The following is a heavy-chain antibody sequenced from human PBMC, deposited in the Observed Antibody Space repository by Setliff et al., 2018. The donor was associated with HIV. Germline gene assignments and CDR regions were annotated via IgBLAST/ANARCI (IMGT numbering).Heavy chain of an antibody. CDR2: ISYTGIT. J-gene: IGHJ4*02. CDR3: ARLIHTGLLYFDF. V-gene: IGHV4-39*07. CDR1: GGSISRGSYS. Sequence: NPSETLSLTCTVSGGSISRGSYSWGWIRQPPGKGLEWIGSISYTGITNYNPSVESRVTMSLDTSRDQFSLNLRSVTAADTAVYFCARLIHTGLLYFDFWGLGTLVTVSS. D-gene: IGHD2-8*02.